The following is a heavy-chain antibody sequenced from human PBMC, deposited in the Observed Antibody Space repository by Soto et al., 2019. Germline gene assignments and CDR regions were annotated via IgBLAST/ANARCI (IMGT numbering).Heavy chain of an antibody. CDR3: ARILMVRGVIITTNYYYYGMDV. V-gene: IGHV2-70*01. D-gene: IGHD3-10*01. CDR2: IDWDDDK. CDR1: GFSLRTSGMC. Sequence: SGPTLVNATQTVRLTCTFSGFSLRTSGMCVSWIRQPPGKALEWLALIDWDDDKYYSTSLKTRLTISKDTSKNQVVLTMTNMDPVDTATYYCARILMVRGVIITTNYYYYGMDVWGQGTTVTVSS. J-gene: IGHJ6*02.